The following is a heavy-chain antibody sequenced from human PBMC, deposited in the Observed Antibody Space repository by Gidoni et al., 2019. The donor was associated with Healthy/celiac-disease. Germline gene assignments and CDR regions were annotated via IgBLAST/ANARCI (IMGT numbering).Heavy chain of an antibody. J-gene: IGHJ4*02. V-gene: IGHV3-23*01. CDR3: AKGGWDYYGSGSYYPPIDY. Sequence: EVQLLESGGGLVQPGGSLILSCSASGFTFRSYAMSWVRQAPGKGLAWVSAISGSGGRTYYADSVKGRFTISRDNSKNTLYLQMNSLRAEDTAVYYCAKGGWDYYGSGSYYPPIDYWGQGTLVTVSS. CDR1: GFTFRSYA. CDR2: ISGSGGRT. D-gene: IGHD3-10*01.